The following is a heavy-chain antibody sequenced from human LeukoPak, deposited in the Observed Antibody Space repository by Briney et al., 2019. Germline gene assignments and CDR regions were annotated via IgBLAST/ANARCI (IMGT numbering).Heavy chain of an antibody. J-gene: IGHJ4*02. CDR1: GGTFSSYA. Sequence: SVKVSCKASGGTFSSYAISWVRQAPGQGLEWMGGITPIFGTANYAQKFQGRVTIIADKSTSTVYMDLSSLTSEDTAVYYCARAFQRLGELSLPDYWGQGTLVTVSS. V-gene: IGHV1-69*06. D-gene: IGHD3-16*02. CDR2: ITPIFGTA. CDR3: ARAFQRLGELSLPDY.